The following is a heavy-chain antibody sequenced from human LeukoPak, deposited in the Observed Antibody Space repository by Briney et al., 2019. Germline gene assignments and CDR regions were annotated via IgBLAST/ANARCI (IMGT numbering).Heavy chain of an antibody. D-gene: IGHD6-6*01. CDR3: ARGKRAARPRHNWFDP. Sequence: SETLSLTCAVYGGSFSGYYWSWIRQPPGKGLEWIGEINHSGSTNYNPSLKSRVTISEDTSKNQFSLKLSSVTAADTAGYYCARGKRAARPRHNWFDPWGQGTLVTVSS. J-gene: IGHJ5*02. CDR2: INHSGST. CDR1: GGSFSGYY. V-gene: IGHV4-34*01.